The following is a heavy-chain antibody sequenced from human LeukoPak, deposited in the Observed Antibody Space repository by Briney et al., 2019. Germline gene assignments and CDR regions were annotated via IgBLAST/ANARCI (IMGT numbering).Heavy chain of an antibody. CDR2: ISGSGSGA. CDR3: ARGLTTVTSLASY. V-gene: IGHV3-11*03. CDR1: GFTFSDYY. Sequence: GGSLRLSCAASGFTFSDYYMNWIRQAPGKGLEWVSYISGSGSGANYADSGKGRFTISRDNAKNSLYLQMNSLGAEDTAMYYCARGLTTVTSLASYWGQGTLVTVSS. D-gene: IGHD4-17*01. J-gene: IGHJ4*02.